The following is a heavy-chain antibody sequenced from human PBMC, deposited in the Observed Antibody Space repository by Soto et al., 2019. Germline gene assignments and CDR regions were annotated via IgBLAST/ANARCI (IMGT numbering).Heavy chain of an antibody. V-gene: IGHV4-28*01. Sequence: SETLSLTCAVSGYSISSSNWWGWIRQPPGKGLEWIGYIYYSGTTYYNPSLKSRVTMSVDTSKNQFSLKLTSVTAADTAVYYCARPLDDYGDYFDYWGQGTLVTVSS. CDR2: IYYSGTT. CDR1: GYSISSSNW. CDR3: ARPLDDYGDYFDY. D-gene: IGHD4-17*01. J-gene: IGHJ4*02.